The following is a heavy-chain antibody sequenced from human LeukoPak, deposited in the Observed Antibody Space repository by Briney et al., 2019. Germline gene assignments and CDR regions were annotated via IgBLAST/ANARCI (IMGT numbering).Heavy chain of an antibody. Sequence: GGSLRLSCVGSGFTFSDYWMSWVRQAPGKGLEWVANIKQDGSEKDYVDALKGRFTISRDNAENSLYLQMNSLRAEDTAVYYCARWLELMRNFDWWGQGTLVTVSS. J-gene: IGHJ4*02. CDR3: ARWLELMRNFDW. CDR2: IKQDGSEK. V-gene: IGHV3-7*01. CDR1: GFTFSDYW. D-gene: IGHD5-24*01.